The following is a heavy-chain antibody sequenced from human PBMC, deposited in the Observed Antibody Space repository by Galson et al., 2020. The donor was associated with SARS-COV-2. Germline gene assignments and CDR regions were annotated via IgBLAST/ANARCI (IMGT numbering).Heavy chain of an antibody. CDR1: GFTFSSYG. D-gene: IGHD6-19*01. J-gene: IGHJ4*02. V-gene: IGHV3-30*18. CDR3: AKCWGYSSGSVDY. CDR2: ISYDGSNK. Sequence: GGSLRLSCAASGFTFSSYGMHWVRQAPGKGLEWVAVISYDGSNKYYADSVKGRFTISRDNSKNTLYLQMNSLRAEDTAVYYCAKCWGYSSGSVDYWGQGTLVTVSS.